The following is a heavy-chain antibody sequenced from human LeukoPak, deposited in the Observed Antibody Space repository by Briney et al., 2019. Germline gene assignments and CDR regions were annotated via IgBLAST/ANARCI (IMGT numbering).Heavy chain of an antibody. CDR2: INPNSRGT. J-gene: IGHJ4*02. D-gene: IGHD2-2*01. Sequence: ASVKVSCKASGYTFTRYYMQWVRQAPGHGLEWMGWINPNSRGTHYAQKFQGRVIMTTCTSISTAYMELSRLRSDDTAVYYCARDIVVVPAVAKGDYWGQGTLVTDSP. CDR3: ARDIVVVPAVAKGDY. CDR1: GYTFTRYY. V-gene: IGHV1-2*02.